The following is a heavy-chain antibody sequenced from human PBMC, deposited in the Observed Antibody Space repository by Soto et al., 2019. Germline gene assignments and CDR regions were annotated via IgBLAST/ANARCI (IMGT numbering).Heavy chain of an antibody. J-gene: IGHJ4*02. CDR2: ISSSGSNI. V-gene: IGHV3-48*03. Sequence: EVQLVESGGGLVQPGGSLRLSCAASGFTFSSYEMNWVRQAPGKGLEWVSYISSSGSNIYYADSVKGRFTISRDNAKKSMYLEMNSLRAEDTAVYYCAREGMGATTLALWDYWGQGTLVTVSS. CDR3: AREGMGATTLALWDY. D-gene: IGHD1-26*01. CDR1: GFTFSSYE.